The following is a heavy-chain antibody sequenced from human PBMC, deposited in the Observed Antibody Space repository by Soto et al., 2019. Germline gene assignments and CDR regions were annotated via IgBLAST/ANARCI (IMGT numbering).Heavy chain of an antibody. V-gene: IGHV1-46*03. CDR2: INPSQSTT. Sequence: QVHLVQSGAEVKKPGASVKLSCKASGYTFTSNYLYWVRQAPGQGLEWMGMINPSQSTTTYARNFQGRVTMTRDTSTSTIYMEVTRLRSEDTAVYYCVRGSSNWLWYFDLWGRGTLVTVSS. J-gene: IGHJ2*01. D-gene: IGHD6-13*01. CDR3: VRGSSNWLWYFDL. CDR1: GYTFTSNY.